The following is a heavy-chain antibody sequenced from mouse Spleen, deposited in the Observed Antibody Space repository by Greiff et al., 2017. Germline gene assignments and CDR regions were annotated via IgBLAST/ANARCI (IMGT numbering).Heavy chain of an antibody. Sequence: DVQLVESGGGLVKPGGSLKLSCAASGFTFSDYGMAWVRQAPGKGPEWVAFISNLAYSIYYADTVTGRFTISRENAKNTLYLEMSSLRSEDTAMYYCARHPYGYDGWYLDVWGAGTTGTGSS. D-gene: IGHD2-2*01. CDR3: ARHPYGYDGWYLDV. J-gene: IGHJ1*01. CDR2: ISNLAYSI. CDR1: GFTFSDYG. V-gene: IGHV5-15*01.